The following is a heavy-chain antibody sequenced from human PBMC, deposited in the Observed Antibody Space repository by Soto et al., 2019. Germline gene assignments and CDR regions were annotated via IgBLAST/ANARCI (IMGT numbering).Heavy chain of an antibody. V-gene: IGHV3-33*01. D-gene: IGHD5-12*01. CDR2: IWYDGSNK. CDR1: GFTFSSYG. CDR3: ARGGLRPYYYYMDV. Sequence: QVQLVESGGGVVQPGRSLRLSCAASGFTFSSYGMHWVRQAPGKGLEWVAVIWYDGSNKYYADSVKGRFTISRDNSKNTLYLQMNSLRAEDTAVYYCARGGLRPYYYYMDVWGKGTTVTVSS. J-gene: IGHJ6*03.